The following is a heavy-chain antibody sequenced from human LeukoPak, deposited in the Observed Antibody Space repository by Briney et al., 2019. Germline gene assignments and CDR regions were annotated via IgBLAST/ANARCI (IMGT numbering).Heavy chain of an antibody. CDR3: ARDLGNWNYVGDY. CDR1: GFTFSSYN. J-gene: IGHJ4*02. V-gene: IGHV3-21*01. D-gene: IGHD1-7*01. CDR2: ISSSSTYI. Sequence: PGGSLRLSCAASGFTFSSYNMNWVRQAPGKGLEWVSSISSSSTYIYYADSVKGRFTVSRDNAKNSLYLQMNSLRAEDTAVYYCARDLGNWNYVGDYWGQGTLVTVSS.